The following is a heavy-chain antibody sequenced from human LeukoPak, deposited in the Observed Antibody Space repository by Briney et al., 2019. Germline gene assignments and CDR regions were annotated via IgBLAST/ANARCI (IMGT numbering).Heavy chain of an antibody. V-gene: IGHV3-48*03. Sequence: GGSLRLSCAASGFTFSSYEMNWFRQAPGKGLEGVSYISISGSTIYDADSVKGRFTISRDNATNSLYLQMNCLRGEDTAVYYCAKSGSTSCYRVCYFDYWGQGTLVTVSS. CDR1: GFTFSSYE. CDR2: ISISGSTI. D-gene: IGHD2-2*02. J-gene: IGHJ4*02. CDR3: AKSGSTSCYRVCYFDY.